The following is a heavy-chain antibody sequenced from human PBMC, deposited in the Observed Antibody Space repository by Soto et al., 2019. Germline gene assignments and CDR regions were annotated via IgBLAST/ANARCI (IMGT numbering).Heavy chain of an antibody. CDR1: GYTFTSYG. Sequence: ASVKVSCKASGYTFTSYGISWVRQAPGRGLEWMGWISAYNGNTNYAQKLQGRVTMTTDTSTSTAYMELRSLRSDDTAVYYCARDNISGSTTGKTSDFDYWGQGTLVTVSS. D-gene: IGHD2-2*01. CDR3: ARDNISGSTTGKTSDFDY. J-gene: IGHJ4*02. CDR2: ISAYNGNT. V-gene: IGHV1-18*01.